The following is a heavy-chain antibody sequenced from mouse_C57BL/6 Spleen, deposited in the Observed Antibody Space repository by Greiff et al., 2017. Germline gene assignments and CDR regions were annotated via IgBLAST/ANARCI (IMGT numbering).Heavy chain of an antibody. CDR3: ARWTTAYAMDY. D-gene: IGHD1-2*01. CDR2: IYPGSGST. J-gene: IGHJ4*01. Sequence: QVQLQQPGAELVKPGASVKMSCKASGYTFTSYWITWVKQRPGQGLEWIGDIYPGSGSTNYNEKFKSKATLTVDTSSSTAYMQLSSLRSEDSAVYYCARWTTAYAMDYWGQGTSVTVSS. V-gene: IGHV1-55*01. CDR1: GYTFTSYW.